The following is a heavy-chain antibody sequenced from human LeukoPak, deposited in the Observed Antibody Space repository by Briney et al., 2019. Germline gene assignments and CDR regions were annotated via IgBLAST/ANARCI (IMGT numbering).Heavy chain of an antibody. J-gene: IGHJ4*02. CDR1: GGTFSSYD. CDR2: MNPNSGNT. CDR3: ARADNDYAESY. V-gene: IGHV1-8*02. D-gene: IGHD4-17*01. Sequence: ASVKVSCKASGGTFSSYDINWVRQATGQGLEWMGWMNPNSGNTGYAQKFQGRVTMTRNTSISTAYMELSSLRSEDTAVYYCARADNDYAESYWGQGTLVTVSS.